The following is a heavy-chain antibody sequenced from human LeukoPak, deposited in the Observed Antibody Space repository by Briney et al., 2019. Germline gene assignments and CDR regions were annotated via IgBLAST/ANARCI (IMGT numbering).Heavy chain of an antibody. V-gene: IGHV4-4*09. D-gene: IGHD3-16*01. Sequence: SETLSLTCTVSGVSISSYYWSWIRQPPGEGLEWIGYVYSSGSTNFNPSLKSRATISLDTSKNQSSLKLTSVTAADTAVYYCARGAPSLYYYYMDIWGKGTTVTVSS. CDR2: VYSSGST. J-gene: IGHJ6*03. CDR3: ARGAPSLYYYYMDI. CDR1: GVSISSYY.